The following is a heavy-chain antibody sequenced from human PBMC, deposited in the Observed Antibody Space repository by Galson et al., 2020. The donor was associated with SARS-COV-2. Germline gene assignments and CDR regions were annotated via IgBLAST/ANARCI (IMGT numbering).Heavy chain of an antibody. V-gene: IGHV4-38-2*02. CDR1: GYSVSTTNY. Sequence: SQTLSLTCTVSGYSVSTTNYWGWVRQPPGRGLELIGSVYPSGTTYYNPSLKSRVTISVVTSKNQFSLRLDSVTAADTALYYCARQGVNMIVLVTVPGWYFDLWGRGTLVTVSS. D-gene: IGHD3-22*01. CDR2: VYPSGTT. CDR3: ARQGVNMIVLVTVPGWYFDL. J-gene: IGHJ2*01.